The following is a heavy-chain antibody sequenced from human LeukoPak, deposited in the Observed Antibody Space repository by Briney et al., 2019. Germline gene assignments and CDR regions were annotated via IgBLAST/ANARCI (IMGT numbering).Heavy chain of an antibody. J-gene: IGHJ6*03. Sequence: PSETLSLTCAVYGGSFSGYHWSWIRQPPGKGLEWIGEINHSGSTNYNPSLKSRVTISVDTSKNQFSLKLSSVTAADTAVYYCARKKPIVVVPAAKRTYYMDVWGKGTTVTASS. CDR1: GGSFSGYH. CDR3: ARKKPIVVVPAAKRTYYMDV. D-gene: IGHD2-2*01. CDR2: INHSGST. V-gene: IGHV4-34*01.